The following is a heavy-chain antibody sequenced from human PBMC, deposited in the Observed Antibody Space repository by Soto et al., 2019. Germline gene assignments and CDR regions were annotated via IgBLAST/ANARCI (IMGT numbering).Heavy chain of an antibody. CDR1: GYTFTSYG. V-gene: IGHV1-18*01. J-gene: IGHJ4*02. D-gene: IGHD3-3*01. CDR3: ARESPIAAYYDFWSGYTNYFDY. CDR2: ISAYNGNT. Sequence: ASVKVSCKASGYTFTSYGISWVRQAPGQGLEWMGWISAYNGNTNYAQKLQGRVTMTTDTSTSTAYMEMRSLRSDDTAVYYCARESPIAAYYDFWSGYTNYFDYWGQGTLVTVSS.